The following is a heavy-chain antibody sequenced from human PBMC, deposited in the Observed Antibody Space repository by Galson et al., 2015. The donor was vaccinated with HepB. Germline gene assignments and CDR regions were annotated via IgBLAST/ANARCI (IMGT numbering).Heavy chain of an antibody. J-gene: IGHJ6*02. D-gene: IGHD3-16*01. V-gene: IGHV3-48*01. CDR2: ISPGGAK. CDR1: GFSFMSHS. Sequence: SLRLSCAASGFSFMSHSMNWVRHSPGKGLEWLAYISPGGAKDYAGSGRGRFTISRDNAKKSMYLHMSSLRVEDTAVYYCARNPASYDYYNMDVWGQGTTVTVSS. CDR3: ARNPASYDYYNMDV.